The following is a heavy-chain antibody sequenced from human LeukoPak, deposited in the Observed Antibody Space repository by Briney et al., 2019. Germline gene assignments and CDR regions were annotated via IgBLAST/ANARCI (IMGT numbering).Heavy chain of an antibody. CDR2: INHSGST. CDR3: ARRRLTMVRGAPTYYFDY. J-gene: IGHJ4*02. Sequence: SGTLSLTCAVSGGSISSSNWWSWVRQPPGKGLEWIGEINHSGSTNYNPSLKSRVTISVDTSKNQFSLKLSSVTAADTAVYYCARRRLTMVRGAPTYYFDYWGQGTLVAVSS. V-gene: IGHV4-4*02. CDR1: GGSISSSNW. D-gene: IGHD3-10*01.